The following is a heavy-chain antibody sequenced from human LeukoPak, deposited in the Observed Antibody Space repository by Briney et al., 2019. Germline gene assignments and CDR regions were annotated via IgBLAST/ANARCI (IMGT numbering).Heavy chain of an antibody. J-gene: IGHJ3*02. D-gene: IGHD3-22*01. CDR3: ARDKPYYHDSSADAFDI. Sequence: GGSLRLSCAASGFTFSSYSMNWVRQAPGKGLEWVSYISSSSSTIYYADSVKGRFTISRDNAKNSLYLQMNSLRAEDTAVYYCARDKPYYHDSSADAFDIWGQGTMVTVSS. CDR2: ISSSSSTI. CDR1: GFTFSSYS. V-gene: IGHV3-48*01.